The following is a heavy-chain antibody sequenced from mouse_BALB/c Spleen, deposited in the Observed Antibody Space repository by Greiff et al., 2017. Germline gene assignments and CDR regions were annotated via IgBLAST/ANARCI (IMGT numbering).Heavy chain of an antibody. D-gene: IGHD1-1*01. Sequence: VQLQQSGAELVKPGASVKLSCTASGFNIKDTYMHWVKQRPEQGLEWIGRIDPANGNTKYDPKFQGKATITADTSSNTAYLQLSSLTSEDTAVYYCARQGIYYGSSFDDWGQGTTLTVSS. CDR1: GFNIKDTY. V-gene: IGHV14-3*02. CDR2: IDPANGNT. CDR3: ARQGIYYGSSFDD. J-gene: IGHJ2*01.